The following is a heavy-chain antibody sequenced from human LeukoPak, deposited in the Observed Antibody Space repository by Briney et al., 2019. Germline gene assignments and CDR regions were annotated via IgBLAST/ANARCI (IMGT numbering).Heavy chain of an antibody. J-gene: IGHJ4*02. D-gene: IGHD3-22*01. CDR2: ISGSGGSK. CDR1: GFTFSSYV. Sequence: GGSLRLSCAASGFTFSSYVMNWVRQAPGKGLEWVSGISGSGGSKNYADSVKGRFIISRDNSKNTLYLQMNSLRAEDTAVYYCARDISGYYYFDYWGQGTLVTVSS. CDR3: ARDISGYYYFDY. V-gene: IGHV3-23*01.